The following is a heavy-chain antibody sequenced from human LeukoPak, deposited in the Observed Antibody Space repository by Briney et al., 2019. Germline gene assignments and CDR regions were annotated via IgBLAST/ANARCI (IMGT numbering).Heavy chain of an antibody. CDR3: ARAPAYCTNGVCSKYYFDY. J-gene: IGHJ4*02. CDR1: GYTSTSYG. D-gene: IGHD2-8*01. CDR2: ISGNNDNT. Sequence: ASVKVPCKASGYTSTSYGISWVRQAPGQGLEWMGWISGNNDNTNFAQKFQGRVTMTTDTSTSTAYMELRSLRSDDTAVYYCARAPAYCTNGVCSKYYFDYWGQGTLVTVSS. V-gene: IGHV1-18*01.